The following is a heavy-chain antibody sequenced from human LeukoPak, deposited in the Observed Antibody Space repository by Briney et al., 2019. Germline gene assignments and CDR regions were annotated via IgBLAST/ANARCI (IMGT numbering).Heavy chain of an antibody. CDR2: IYYSGST. Sequence: SETLSLTCTVSGGSLSSYYWSWIRQPPGKGLEWIGYIYYSGSTNYNPSLKSRVTISVDTSKNQFSLKLSSVTAADTAVYYCACSIAAAATFDYWGQGTLVTVSS. D-gene: IGHD6-13*01. CDR1: GGSLSSYY. J-gene: IGHJ4*02. CDR3: ACSIAAAATFDY. V-gene: IGHV4-59*01.